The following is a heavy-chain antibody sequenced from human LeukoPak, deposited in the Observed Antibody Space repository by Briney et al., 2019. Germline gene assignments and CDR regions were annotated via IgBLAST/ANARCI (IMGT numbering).Heavy chain of an antibody. J-gene: IGHJ5*02. CDR2: VYFDGGT. CDR1: GYSISSGYH. D-gene: IGHD3-16*01. V-gene: IGHV4-38-2*02. Sequence: SSETLSLTCTVSGYSISSGYHWGWIRQPPGKGLEWIGSVYFDGGTHYNPSLQSRVTISVDTSKNQFSLRLSSVTAADTALYYCARDHYYDGRGRFDPWGQGTLVTVSS. CDR3: ARDHYYDGRGRFDP.